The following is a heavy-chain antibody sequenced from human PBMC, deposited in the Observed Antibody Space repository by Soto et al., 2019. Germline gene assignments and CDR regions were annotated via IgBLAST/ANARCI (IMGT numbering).Heavy chain of an antibody. CDR2: INPSGGST. V-gene: IGHV1-46*01. D-gene: IGHD3-22*01. J-gene: IGHJ3*02. CDR1: GYTFTSYY. CDR3: ASGGLHDSSGYYAILGAFDI. Sequence: ASVKVSSKASGYTFTSYYMHWVRQAPGQGLEWMGIINPSGGSTSYAQKFQGRVTMTRDTSTSTVYMELSSLRSEDTAVYYCASGGLHDSSGYYAILGAFDIWGQGTMVTVS.